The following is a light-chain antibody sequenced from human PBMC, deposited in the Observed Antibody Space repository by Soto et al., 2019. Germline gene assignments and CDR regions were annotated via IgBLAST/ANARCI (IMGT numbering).Light chain of an antibody. J-gene: IGKJ2*01. CDR2: KAS. CDR3: QQYNSYT. Sequence: DIQMTQSPSTLSASVGDRVTITCRASQSISSWLAWYQQKPGKAPTLLIYKASSLESGVPSRFNVSGSWAEFTLTIRILQPDVFATYYCQQYNSYTFGQGTELEIK. CDR1: QSISSW. V-gene: IGKV1-5*03.